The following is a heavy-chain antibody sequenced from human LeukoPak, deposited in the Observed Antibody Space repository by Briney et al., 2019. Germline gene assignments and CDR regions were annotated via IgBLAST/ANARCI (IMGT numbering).Heavy chain of an antibody. D-gene: IGHD6-19*01. CDR1: GGTFSSYA. V-gene: IGHV1-69*13. J-gene: IGHJ6*03. CDR2: IIPIFGTA. CDR3: ARDSGYSSGGKDYYYYYYMDI. Sequence: GASVKVSCKASGGTFSSYAISWVRQAPGQGPEWMGGIIPIFGTANYAQKFQGRVTITADESTSTAYMELSSLRSEDTAVYYCARDSGYSSGGKDYYYYYYMDIWGKGTTVTISS.